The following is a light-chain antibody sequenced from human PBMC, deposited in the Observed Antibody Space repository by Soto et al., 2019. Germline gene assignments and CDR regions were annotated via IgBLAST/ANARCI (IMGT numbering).Light chain of an antibody. CDR1: QSISSW. V-gene: IGKV1-5*01. J-gene: IGKJ1*01. CDR3: QQYNNYSTWT. Sequence: DIQMTQSPSTLSASVGDRVTITCRASQSISSWLAWYQQKPGKAPKLLIYDASSLESGVPSRFSGSGSGTEFTLTISSLHPDDFATYYCQQYNNYSTWTFGQGTKVEIK. CDR2: DAS.